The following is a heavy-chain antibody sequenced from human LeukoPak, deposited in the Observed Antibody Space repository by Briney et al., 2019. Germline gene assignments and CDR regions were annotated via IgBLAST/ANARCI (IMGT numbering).Heavy chain of an antibody. CDR1: GGSISSSSYY. CDR2: IYYSGST. J-gene: IGHJ4*02. D-gene: IGHD1-26*01. CDR3: ARQSSYRGPFDY. Sequence: SETLSLTCTVSGGSISSSSYYWGWIRQPPGKGLEWIVSIYYSGSTYYNPSLKSRVTISVDTSKNQYSLKLSSVTAADTAVYYCARQSSYRGPFDYWGQGTLVTVSS. V-gene: IGHV4-39*07.